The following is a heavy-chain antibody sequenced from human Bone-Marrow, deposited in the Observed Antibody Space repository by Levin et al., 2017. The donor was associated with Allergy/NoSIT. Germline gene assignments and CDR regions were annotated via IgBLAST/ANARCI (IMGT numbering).Heavy chain of an antibody. CDR2: TASYGDER. Sequence: GGSLRLSCATSGFTFRSYSMSWVRQAPGKGLEWVAGTASYGDERYYADSVKGRFTISRDVSESTLFLQMASLTAEDTALYYCAASYYVDTSGFDYWGQGTQVKVSS. CDR3: AASYYVDTSGFDY. D-gene: IGHD3-22*01. J-gene: IGHJ4*02. CDR1: GFTFRSYS. V-gene: IGHV3-23*01.